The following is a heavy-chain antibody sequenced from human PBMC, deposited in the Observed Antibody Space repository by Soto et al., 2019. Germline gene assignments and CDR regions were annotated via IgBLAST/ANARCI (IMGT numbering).Heavy chain of an antibody. CDR2: IVGRSAYT. J-gene: IGHJ4*02. CDR3: ARLRASSWYMGGYLDY. V-gene: IGHV3-11*06. CDR1: GFIFSDYY. Sequence: QVQLVESGGGLVKPGGSLRLSCAASGFIFSDYYMSWIRQAPGKGLEWVSYIVGRSAYTNYADSVKGRFTISRDNALNSLYLEMNSLRAEDTAVYYCARLRASSWYMGGYLDYWGQGTLVTVSS. D-gene: IGHD6-13*01.